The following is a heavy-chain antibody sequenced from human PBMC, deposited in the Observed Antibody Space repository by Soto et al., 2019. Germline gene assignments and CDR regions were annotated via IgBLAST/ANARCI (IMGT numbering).Heavy chain of an antibody. J-gene: IGHJ6*02. Sequence: DVQLLESGGGLVQPGGSLRLSCAASGFRFSTYDMSWVRQAPVKGMEWVSGMNGSGSGTYYADSVRGRFTISRDNSKNTLYLQMISLRAEETAVYYCVRQAKLTTVTANVGYYYGLDVWGQGTTVTVSS. V-gene: IGHV3-23*01. CDR2: MNGSGSGT. CDR3: VRQAKLTTVTANVGYYYGLDV. D-gene: IGHD4-4*01. CDR1: GFRFSTYD.